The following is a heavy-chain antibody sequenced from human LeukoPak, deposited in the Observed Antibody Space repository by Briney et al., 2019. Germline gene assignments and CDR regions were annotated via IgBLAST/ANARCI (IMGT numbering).Heavy chain of an antibody. V-gene: IGHV3-30*03. CDR3: TTDRKRPDY. J-gene: IGHJ4*02. CDR1: GFTFSNCG. Sequence: HTGGSLRLSCAASGFTFSNCGMHWVRQAPGKGLEWVTVISYDGSKKHYADSVQGRFTVSRDNSKNTLYLQMNSLRAEDTAVYYCTTDRKRPDYWGQGTLVTVSS. CDR2: ISYDGSKK.